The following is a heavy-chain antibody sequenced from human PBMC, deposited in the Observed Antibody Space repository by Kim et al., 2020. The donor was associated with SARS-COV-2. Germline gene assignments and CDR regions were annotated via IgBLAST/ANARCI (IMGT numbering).Heavy chain of an antibody. CDR3: ARGNYYYGIGF. CDR1: GGSISSSSYY. J-gene: IGHJ6*02. Sequence: SETLSLTCTVSGGSISSSSYYWGWIRQPPGKGLEWIGSIYYSGSTYYNPSLKSRVTISVDTSKNQFSLKLSSVTAADTAVYYCARGNYYYGIGFWGQRTTVTVSS. V-gene: IGHV4-39*01. CDR2: IYYSGST.